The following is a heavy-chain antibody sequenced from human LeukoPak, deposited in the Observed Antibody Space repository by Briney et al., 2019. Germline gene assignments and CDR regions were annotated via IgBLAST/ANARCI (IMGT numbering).Heavy chain of an antibody. CDR1: GGSFSGYY. V-gene: IGHV4-34*01. CDR3: ARDPWGSGSY. D-gene: IGHD1-26*01. Sequence: KPSETLSLTCAVYGGSFSGYYWSWIRQPPGKGLEWIGEINHSGSTNYNPSLKSRVTISVDTSENQFSLKLSSVTAADTAVYYCARDPWGSGSYWGQGTLVTVSS. J-gene: IGHJ4*02. CDR2: INHSGST.